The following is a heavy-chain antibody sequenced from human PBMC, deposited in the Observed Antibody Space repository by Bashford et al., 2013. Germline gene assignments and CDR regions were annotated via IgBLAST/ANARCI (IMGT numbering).Heavy chain of an antibody. Sequence: WVRQMPGKGLESMGIIWPRDSDTRYSPSFQGQVTISADTSTSTAYLQWSSLKASDTAVYYCATIRGLXGWLGYFDYWGQGNPGHRLL. D-gene: IGHD5-24*01. CDR2: IWPRDSDT. J-gene: IGHJ4*01. V-gene: IGHV5-51*01. CDR3: ATIRGLXGWLGYFDY.